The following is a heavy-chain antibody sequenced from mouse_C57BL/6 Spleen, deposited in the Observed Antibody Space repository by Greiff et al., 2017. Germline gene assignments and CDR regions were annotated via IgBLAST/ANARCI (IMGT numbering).Heavy chain of an antibody. CDR1: GFTFSDYG. Sequence: EVQLVESGGGLVKPGGSLKLSCAASGFTFSDYGMHWVRQAPEKGLEWVAYISSGSSTIYYADTVKGRFTISRDNAKNTLFLQMTSLRSEDTAMYYCARGYYYGSSLAYWGQGTLVTVSA. J-gene: IGHJ3*01. CDR2: ISSGSSTI. D-gene: IGHD1-1*01. V-gene: IGHV5-17*01. CDR3: ARGYYYGSSLAY.